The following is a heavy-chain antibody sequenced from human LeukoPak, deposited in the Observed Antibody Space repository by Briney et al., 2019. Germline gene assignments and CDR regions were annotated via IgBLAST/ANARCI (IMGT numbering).Heavy chain of an antibody. V-gene: IGHV1-18*01. D-gene: IGHD3-22*01. CDR3: ARDGRGYFYGDALDI. CDR1: GYTFSEYG. J-gene: IGHJ3*02. Sequence: ASVKVSCKASGYTFSEYGISWVRQAPGQGLEWMGWVTDYNGNTDNAEKFQGRITLTTDTSTTTAYMELRGLTSDDTAVYYCARDGRGYFYGDALDIWGQGTVVSVSS. CDR2: VTDYNGNT.